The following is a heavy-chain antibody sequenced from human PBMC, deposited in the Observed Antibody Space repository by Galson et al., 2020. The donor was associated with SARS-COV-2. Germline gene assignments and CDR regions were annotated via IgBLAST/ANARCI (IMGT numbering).Heavy chain of an antibody. CDR3: ARDDYGDPFAYFDL. CDR1: GGSISSGTYF. CDR2: IYNSGTT. D-gene: IGHD4-17*01. J-gene: IGHJ2*01. Sequence: ASETLSLTCTVSGGSISSGTYFWTWIRQHPVKGLEWVGHIYNSGTTHYNLSLKGRVTISIDTSKNQFSLRLSSVTAADTAVYYCARDDYGDPFAYFDLWGRGTLVTVSP. V-gene: IGHV4-31*03.